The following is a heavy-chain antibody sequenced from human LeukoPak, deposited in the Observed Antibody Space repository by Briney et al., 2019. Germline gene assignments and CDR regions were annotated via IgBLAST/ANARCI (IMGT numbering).Heavy chain of an antibody. CDR2: ISGSGGST. Sequence: GGSLRLSCAASGFTFSSYAMSWVRQAPGKGLEWVSAISGSGGSTYYADSVKGRFTISRDNSKNTLYLQMNSLRAEDTAVYYCAKLSARLGYFDPDYWGQGTLVTVSS. D-gene: IGHD3-9*01. CDR1: GFTFSSYA. J-gene: IGHJ4*02. CDR3: AKLSARLGYFDPDY. V-gene: IGHV3-23*01.